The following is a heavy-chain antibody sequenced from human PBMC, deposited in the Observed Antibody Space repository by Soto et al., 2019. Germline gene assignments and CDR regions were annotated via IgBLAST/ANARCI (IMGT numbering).Heavy chain of an antibody. CDR1: GYSFSGYY. J-gene: IGHJ4*02. Sequence: SVKVSCKGSGYSFSGYYIQWVRQAPGQGPEWLGWIYPNTETTDSSRKFQGRVTMTSDMSTRTVYMELRDLRSDDTAVYYCVSLQTSGWPGVHWGQGTLVTVSS. D-gene: IGHD6-25*01. CDR3: VSLQTSGWPGVH. V-gene: IGHV1-2*02. CDR2: IYPNTETT.